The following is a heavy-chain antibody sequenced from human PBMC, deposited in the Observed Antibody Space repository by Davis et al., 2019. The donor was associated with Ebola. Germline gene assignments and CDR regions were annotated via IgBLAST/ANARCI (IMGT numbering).Heavy chain of an antibody. V-gene: IGHV1-18*04. D-gene: IGHD6-19*01. CDR1: GYTFTSYG. CDR3: ARDLGGSGWNIGPYYYYYYGMDV. Sequence: AASVKVSCKASGYTFTSYGISWVRQAPGQGLEWMGWISAYNGNTNYAQKLQGRVTMTTDTSTSTAYMELRSLRSDDTAVYYCARDLGGSGWNIGPYYYYYYGMDVWGKGTTVTVSS. CDR2: ISAYNGNT. J-gene: IGHJ6*04.